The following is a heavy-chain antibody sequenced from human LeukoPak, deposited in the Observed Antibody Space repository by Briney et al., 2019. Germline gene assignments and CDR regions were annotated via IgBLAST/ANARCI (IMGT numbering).Heavy chain of an antibody. CDR2: ISSSGSTM. CDR1: GFTFSSYE. Sequence: GGSLRLSCAASGFTFSSYEMNWVRQAPGKGLEWVSYISSSGSTMYYADSLEGRFTISRDNSKNTLYLQMNSLRAEDTALYYCAKFFLPYLAGGTGSRWGQGTLVTVSS. J-gene: IGHJ4*02. D-gene: IGHD3-10*01. V-gene: IGHV3-48*03. CDR3: AKFFLPYLAGGTGSR.